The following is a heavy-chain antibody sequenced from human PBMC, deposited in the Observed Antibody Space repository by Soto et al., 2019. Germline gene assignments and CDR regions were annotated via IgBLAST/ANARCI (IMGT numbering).Heavy chain of an antibody. V-gene: IGHV4-39*07. CDR1: GGSISSSNYY. J-gene: IGHJ4*02. Sequence: SETLSLTCTVSGGSISSSNYYWGWVRQPPGKGLVWIGSIYYTGNTNDNPSLQSRVTISIETSKNQFSLYLTSVTAADTAVYYCARRIVATETFDYWGQGTLVTVSS. CDR2: IYYTGNT. CDR3: ARRIVATETFDY. D-gene: IGHD5-12*01.